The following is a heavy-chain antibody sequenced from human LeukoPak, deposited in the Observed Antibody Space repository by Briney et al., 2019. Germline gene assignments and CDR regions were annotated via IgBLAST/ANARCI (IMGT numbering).Heavy chain of an antibody. CDR2: IYTSGST. CDR3: ARDIISEGYCSSTSCYYSDAFDI. D-gene: IGHD2-2*01. Sequence: KPSETLSLTCTVSGGSISSYYWSWIRQPAGKGLEWIGRIYTSGSTNYNPSLKSRVTMSVDTSKNQFSLKLSSVTAADTAVYYCARDIISEGYCSSTSCYYSDAFDIWGQGTMVTVSS. CDR1: GGSISSYY. J-gene: IGHJ3*02. V-gene: IGHV4-4*07.